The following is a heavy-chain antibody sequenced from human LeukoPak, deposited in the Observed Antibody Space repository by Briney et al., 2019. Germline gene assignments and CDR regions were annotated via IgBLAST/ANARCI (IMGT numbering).Heavy chain of an antibody. J-gene: IGHJ4*02. CDR3: ARDEGGAKTYYYGSGSYYNLGY. D-gene: IGHD3-10*01. CDR2: IIPIFGTA. Sequence: SVKVSCKASGGTFSSYAISWVRQAPGQGLEWMGGIIPIFGTANYAQKFQGRVTITADESTSTAYMELSSLRSEDTAVYYCARDEGGAKTYYYGSGSYYNLGYWGQGTLVTVSS. V-gene: IGHV1-69*13. CDR1: GGTFSSYA.